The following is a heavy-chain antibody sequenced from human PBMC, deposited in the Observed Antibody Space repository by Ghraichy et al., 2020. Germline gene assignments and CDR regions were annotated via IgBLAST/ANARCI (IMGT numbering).Heavy chain of an antibody. CDR1: GFTFSSYA. J-gene: IGHJ4*02. CDR2: ISGSGGST. Sequence: LSLTCAASGFTFSSYAMNWVRQAPGKGLEWVSAISGSGGSTYYADSVKGRFTISRDNSKNTLYLQMNSLRVEDTAVYYCAKRTFRAVAGNSDYWGQGTLVTVSS. CDR3: AKRTFRAVAGNSDY. D-gene: IGHD6-19*01. V-gene: IGHV3-23*01.